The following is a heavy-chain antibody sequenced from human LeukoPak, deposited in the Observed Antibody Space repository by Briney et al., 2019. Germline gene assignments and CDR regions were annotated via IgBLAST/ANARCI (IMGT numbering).Heavy chain of an antibody. Sequence: PGGSLRLSCAASGFTFSSYGMHWVRQAPGKGLEWVAFIRYDGSNKYYADSVKGRFTISRDNSKNTLYLQMNSLRAEDTAVYYCARDPDWNDGYWGQGTLVTVSS. D-gene: IGHD1-1*01. V-gene: IGHV3-30*02. J-gene: IGHJ4*02. CDR3: ARDPDWNDGY. CDR2: IRYDGSNK. CDR1: GFTFSSYG.